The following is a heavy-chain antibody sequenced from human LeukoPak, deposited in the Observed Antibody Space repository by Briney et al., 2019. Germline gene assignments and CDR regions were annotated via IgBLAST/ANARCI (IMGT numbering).Heavy chain of an antibody. D-gene: IGHD3-22*01. CDR3: ARTNYYDSNDFPRYFDL. Sequence: PSQTLSLTCAVSGGSISSGGYSWSWIRQPPGKGLEWIGYIYYSGSTYYNPSLKSRVTISLDTSENLFSLRLTSVTAADTAVYFCARTNYYDSNDFPRYFDLWGRGTLVTVSS. J-gene: IGHJ2*01. V-gene: IGHV4-31*11. CDR2: IYYSGST. CDR1: GGSISSGGYS.